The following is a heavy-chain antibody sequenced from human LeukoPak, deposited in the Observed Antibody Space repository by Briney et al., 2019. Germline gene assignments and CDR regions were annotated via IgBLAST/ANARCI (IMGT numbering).Heavy chain of an antibody. CDR2: ISGSGGST. CDR3: VRIPNSANFPNWFDP. CDR1: GFTFSSYA. V-gene: IGHV3-23*01. J-gene: IGHJ5*02. Sequence: GGSRRLSCAASGFTFSSYAMSWVRQAPGKGLEWVSAISGSGGSTHYADSVKGRFTISRDNAKNSLYLQMNSLRADDTAVYYCVRIPNSANFPNWFDPWGQGTLVTVSS. D-gene: IGHD4/OR15-4a*01.